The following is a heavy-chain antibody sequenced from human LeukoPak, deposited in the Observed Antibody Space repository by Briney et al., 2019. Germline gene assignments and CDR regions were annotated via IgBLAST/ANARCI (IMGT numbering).Heavy chain of an antibody. CDR1: GGSFSGYY. CDR2: IKHSGSS. J-gene: IGHJ3*01. Sequence: SETLSLTCAVYGGSFSGYYWSWIRQSPGKGLEWIAEIKHSGSSNYNPSLKSRLTISLDTSKNQFSLKLSSVTAADTAVYYCARKGVTNAFDVWGQGTMVTVSS. V-gene: IGHV4-34*01. D-gene: IGHD4-11*01. CDR3: ARKGVTNAFDV.